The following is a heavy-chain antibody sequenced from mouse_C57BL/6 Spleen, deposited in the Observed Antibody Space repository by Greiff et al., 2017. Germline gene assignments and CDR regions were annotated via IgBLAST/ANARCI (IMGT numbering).Heavy chain of an antibody. V-gene: IGHV14-4*01. D-gene: IGHD2-3*01. CDR3: IYDSYPGYYGY. J-gene: IGHJ2*01. CDR1: GFNIKDDY. CDR2: IDPENGDT. Sequence: VQLQQSGAELVRPGASVKLSCTASGFNIKDDYMHWVKQRPEQGLEWIGWIDPENGDTEYASKFQGKATITADTSSNTAYLQLSSLSSEDTAVYYCIYDSYPGYYGYWGQGTTLTVSS.